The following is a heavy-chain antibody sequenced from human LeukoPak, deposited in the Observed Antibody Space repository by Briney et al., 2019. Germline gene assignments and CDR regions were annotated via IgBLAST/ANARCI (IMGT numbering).Heavy chain of an antibody. Sequence: GGSLRLSCAASGFTFTMFSMNWLRQAPGKGLEWIAFIRGRSDTTYYADSVQGRFTISRDNAEDSVYLQMNSLRVEDTAVYYCARAGNPGSVDYWGQGTLVTVSS. CDR2: IRGRSDTT. V-gene: IGHV3-48*01. CDR1: GFTFTMFS. D-gene: IGHD1-14*01. J-gene: IGHJ4*02. CDR3: ARAGNPGSVDY.